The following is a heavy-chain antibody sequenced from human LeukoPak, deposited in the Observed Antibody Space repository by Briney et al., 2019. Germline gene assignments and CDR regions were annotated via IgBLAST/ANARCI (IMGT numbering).Heavy chain of an antibody. CDR1: GFTVSSNY. V-gene: IGHV3-66*01. CDR2: IYSGGST. Sequence: GGSLRLSCAASGFTVSSNYMSWVRQAPGKGLEWVSVIYSGGSTYYADSVKGRFTISRDNSKNTLYLQMNSLRAEDTAVYYCAFKGYDFWSGYYPYYYYGMDVWGQGTTVTVSS. J-gene: IGHJ6*02. CDR3: AFKGYDFWSGYYPYYYYGMDV. D-gene: IGHD3-3*01.